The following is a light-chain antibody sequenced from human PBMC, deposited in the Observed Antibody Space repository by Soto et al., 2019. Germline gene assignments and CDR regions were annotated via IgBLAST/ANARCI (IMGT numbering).Light chain of an antibody. CDR2: AAS. CDR1: QSISSY. Sequence: DIPMTQSPSSLSASVGDRVTITCRASQSISSYLNWYQQKPGKAPKLLIYAASSLQSGVPSRFSGSGSGTDFTLTISSLQTEDFATYYCQQRNSTPLTFGKRTQVEIK. V-gene: IGKV1-39*01. J-gene: IGKJ1*01. CDR3: QQRNSTPLT.